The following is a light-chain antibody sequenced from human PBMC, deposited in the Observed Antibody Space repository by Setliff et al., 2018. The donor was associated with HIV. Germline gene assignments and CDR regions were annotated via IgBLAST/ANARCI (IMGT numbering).Light chain of an antibody. J-gene: IGLJ1*01. Sequence: QSVLTRPASVSGSPGQSITISCTGTSSDVGGYSHVSWYQQHPGKAPKLIIYEVRNRPSGVSNRFSGSESGNTASLTISGLQAEDEADYYCSSYAITNTLPFGTGTKVTVL. CDR3: SSYAITNTLP. CDR2: EVR. V-gene: IGLV2-14*01. CDR1: SSDVGGYSH.